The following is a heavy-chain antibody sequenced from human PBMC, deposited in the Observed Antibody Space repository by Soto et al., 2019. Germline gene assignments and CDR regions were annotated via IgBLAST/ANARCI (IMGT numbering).Heavy chain of an antibody. D-gene: IGHD3-3*01. J-gene: IGHJ3*02. CDR1: GFTFSSYA. Sequence: PRLSCAASGFTFSSYAMSWVRQAPGKGLEWVSAISGSGGSTYYADSVKGRFTISRDNSKNTLYLQMNSLRAEDTAVYYCAKDKYWKVWSGYYDAFDIWGQGTMVTVSS. CDR2: ISGSGGST. V-gene: IGHV3-23*01. CDR3: AKDKYWKVWSGYYDAFDI.